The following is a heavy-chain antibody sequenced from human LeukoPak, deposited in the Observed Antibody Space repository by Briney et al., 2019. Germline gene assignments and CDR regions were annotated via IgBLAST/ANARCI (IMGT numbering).Heavy chain of an antibody. CDR1: GYTFIDYY. D-gene: IGHD3-10*01. J-gene: IGHJ4*02. V-gene: IGHV1-2*02. Sequence: GALVKVSCKASGYTFIDYYIHWVRQAPGQGLEWMGWINPNSGGTNYGQKFQGRVTMTRATSSSTAYMELSRLISDETAVYYCARIRYYYGSGSDSLGYWGQGTLVTVSS. CDR2: INPNSGGT. CDR3: ARIRYYYGSGSDSLGY.